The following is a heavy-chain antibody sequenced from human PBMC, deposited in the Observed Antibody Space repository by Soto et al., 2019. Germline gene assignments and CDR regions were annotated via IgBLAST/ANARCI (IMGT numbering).Heavy chain of an antibody. V-gene: IGHV4-4*02. CDR1: GGSISSSNW. J-gene: IGHJ6*02. D-gene: IGHD5-12*01. Sequence: QVQLQESGPGLVKPSGTLSLTCAVSGGSISSSNWWSWVRQPPGKGLEWIGEIYHSGSTNYNPSLKSRVTISVDKSKNQFSLKLSSVTAADTAVYYCARDHIVKRYSGYDYLGLGDYYGMDVWGQGTTVTVSS. CDR3: ARDHIVKRYSGYDYLGLGDYYGMDV. CDR2: IYHSGST.